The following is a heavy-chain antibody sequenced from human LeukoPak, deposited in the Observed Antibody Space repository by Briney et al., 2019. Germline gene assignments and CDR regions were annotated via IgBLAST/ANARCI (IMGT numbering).Heavy chain of an antibody. CDR1: GYSFINYW. CDR3: ARRTGFSDY. J-gene: IGHJ4*02. Sequence: GESLKISCKASGYSFINYWIGWVRQMPGKGLEWMGIIYPDDSDTRYSPSFQGQVTISADRSISTTYLQWSSLRASDTAMYYCARRTGFSDYWGQGTLVTVSS. V-gene: IGHV5-51*01. D-gene: IGHD1-14*01. CDR2: IYPDDSDT.